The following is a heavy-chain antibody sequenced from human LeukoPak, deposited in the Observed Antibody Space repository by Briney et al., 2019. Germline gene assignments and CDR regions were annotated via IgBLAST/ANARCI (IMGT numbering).Heavy chain of an antibody. CDR3: ARVTSGTRDAFDI. D-gene: IGHD3-10*01. CDR2: INPSGGTT. Sequence: ASVRVSCKASGYTFTIYYIHWVRQAPGQGLEWMGIINPSGGTTSYAQKFQGRVTMTRDMSTSTAYMELSSLRSEDTAVYYCARVTSGTRDAFDIWGQGTMVTVSS. CDR1: GYTFTIYY. V-gene: IGHV1-46*01. J-gene: IGHJ3*02.